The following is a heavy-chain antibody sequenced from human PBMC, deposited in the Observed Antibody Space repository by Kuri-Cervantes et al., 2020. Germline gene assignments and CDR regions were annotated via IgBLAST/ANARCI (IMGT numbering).Heavy chain of an antibody. CDR1: GGTFSSYA. V-gene: IGHV1-3*01. CDR2: INAGNGNT. Sequence: ASVKVSCKASGGTFSSYAISWVRQAPGQRLEWTGWINAGNGNTKYSQKFQGRVTLTRDTSASTAYMELSSLRSEDTAVYYCARSGTVVDPWGQGTLVTVSS. CDR3: ARSGTVVDP. D-gene: IGHD2-21*01. J-gene: IGHJ5*02.